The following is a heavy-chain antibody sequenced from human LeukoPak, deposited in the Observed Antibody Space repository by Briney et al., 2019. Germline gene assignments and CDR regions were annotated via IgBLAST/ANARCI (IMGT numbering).Heavy chain of an antibody. CDR1: EFTFHTYL. J-gene: IGHJ4*02. CDR2: ISGSGATT. V-gene: IGHV3-23*01. CDR3: AKDPRAMGTYFFDD. D-gene: IGHD7-27*01. Sequence: GGSLRLSCAGSEFTFHTYLMSWVRQAPGKGLEWVSSISGSGATTDYADSVKGRFTISRDNVNKTLYLEMSSLRAEDTAVYFCAKDPRAMGTYFFDDWGQGALVTVSP.